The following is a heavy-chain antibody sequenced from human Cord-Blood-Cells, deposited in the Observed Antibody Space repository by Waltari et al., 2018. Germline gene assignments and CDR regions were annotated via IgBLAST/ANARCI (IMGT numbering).Heavy chain of an antibody. Sequence: EVQLVESGGGLVQPGGSLRLSCAASGFTFSSYWMHWVRQAPGKGLVWVSRINRGGSSTSYADSVKGRFTISRDNAKNTLYLQMNSLRAEDTAVYYCARGNWDSHDYWGQGTLVTVSS. D-gene: IGHD1-1*01. CDR3: ARGNWDSHDY. CDR2: INRGGSST. J-gene: IGHJ4*02. V-gene: IGHV3-74*01. CDR1: GFTFSSYW.